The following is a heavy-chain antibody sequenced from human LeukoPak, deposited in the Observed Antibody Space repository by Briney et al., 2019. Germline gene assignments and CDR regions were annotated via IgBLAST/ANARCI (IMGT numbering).Heavy chain of an antibody. CDR2: INPDGSST. Sequence: GGSLRLSCAASGFTFSNYWMHWVRQAPGKGLVWVSRINPDGSSTNYADSVKGRFTISRDNAKNTLYLQMNSLRGEDTAIYYCASKVQYSFDYWGQGPLATVSS. J-gene: IGHJ4*02. V-gene: IGHV3-74*01. CDR3: ASKVQYSFDY. D-gene: IGHD2/OR15-2a*01. CDR1: GFTFSNYW.